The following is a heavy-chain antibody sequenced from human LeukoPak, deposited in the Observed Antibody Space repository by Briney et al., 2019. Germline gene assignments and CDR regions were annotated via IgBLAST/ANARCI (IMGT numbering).Heavy chain of an antibody. CDR2: ISGSGGST. D-gene: IGHD1-26*01. CDR1: GFTFNSYA. Sequence: GGSLRLSCAASGFTFNSYAMSWVRQAPGKGLEWVSTISGSGGSTYYADSVKGRFTISRDNSKNTLYLQMDSLRAEDTAVYYCAKVWSGNYDMADYWGQGTLVTVSS. V-gene: IGHV3-23*01. J-gene: IGHJ4*02. CDR3: AKVWSGNYDMADY.